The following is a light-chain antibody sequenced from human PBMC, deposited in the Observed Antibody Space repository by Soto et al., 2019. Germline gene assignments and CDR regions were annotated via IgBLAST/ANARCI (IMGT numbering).Light chain of an antibody. CDR1: SSDVGGYNY. J-gene: IGLJ2*01. CDR2: DVS. CDR3: SSNTTSSTVV. Sequence: QSALTQPASVSGSPGQSITISCTGTSSDVGGYNYVSWYQQHPGKAPKLMIYDVSNRPSGVSNRFSGSKSGNTASLTISGLQAEDEADNYCSSNTTSSTVVFGGGTKLTV. V-gene: IGLV2-14*01.